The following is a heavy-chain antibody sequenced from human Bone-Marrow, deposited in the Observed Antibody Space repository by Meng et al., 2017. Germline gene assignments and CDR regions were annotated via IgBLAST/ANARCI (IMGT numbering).Heavy chain of an antibody. CDR1: GFTFDDYA. J-gene: IGHJ4*02. D-gene: IGHD6-19*01. Sequence: SLKISCAASGFTFDDYAMHWVRQAPGKGLEWVSGISWNSGSIGYADSVKGRFTISRDNAKSSLYLQMNSLRAEDTALYYCAKDYIAVAGTSALDYWGQGTLVTVSS. CDR2: ISWNSGSI. V-gene: IGHV3-9*01. CDR3: AKDYIAVAGTSALDY.